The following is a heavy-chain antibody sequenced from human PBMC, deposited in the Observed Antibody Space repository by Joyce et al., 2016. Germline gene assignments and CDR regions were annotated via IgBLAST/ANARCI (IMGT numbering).Heavy chain of an antibody. V-gene: IGHV5-51*01. CDR3: ARQGNPYYHYGMDV. CDR1: GFSFNSHW. D-gene: IGHD2-21*01. CDR2: VYPVDSET. Sequence: EVQLVQSGAEVKKPGESLKISCKGSGFSFNSHWIAWVRQMPGKGLGWMGIVYPVDSETRDSPSFQGQVTISADKSITTAYLQWSSLKASDTAIYYCARQGNPYYHYGMDVWGQGTTVIVSS. J-gene: IGHJ6*02.